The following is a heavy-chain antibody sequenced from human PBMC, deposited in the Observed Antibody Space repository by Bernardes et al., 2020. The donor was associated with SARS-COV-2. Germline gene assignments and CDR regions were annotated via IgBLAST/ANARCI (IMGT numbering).Heavy chain of an antibody. CDR1: GGSITTTTYH. CDR2: IYYSRST. CDR3: ARHRGPGSTHVWFGDPNYFDS. V-gene: IGHV4-39*01. D-gene: IGHD3-10*01. J-gene: IGHJ5*01. Sequence: SETLSLTCTVSGGSITTTTYHWGWIRQPPGKGLEWIGSIYYSRSTYYNPSLKSRITMSVETSKNHFSLRLGSVTAADTAIYYCARHRGPGSTHVWFGDPNYFDSWGQGALVTVSS.